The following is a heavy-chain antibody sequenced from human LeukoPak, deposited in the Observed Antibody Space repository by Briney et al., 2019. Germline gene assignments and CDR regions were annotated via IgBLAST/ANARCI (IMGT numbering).Heavy chain of an antibody. D-gene: IGHD3-22*01. CDR3: ARACVYYDSSGCDY. J-gene: IGHJ4*02. CDR2: ISSSSSYI. V-gene: IGHV3-21*01. Sequence: PGGSLRLSCVASGFTFSSYTMNWVRQAPGKGLEWVSSISSSSSYIYYADSVKGRFTISRDNAKKSVYLQMNGLRVEDTAVYYCARACVYYDSSGCDYWGQGTLVTVSS. CDR1: GFTFSSYT.